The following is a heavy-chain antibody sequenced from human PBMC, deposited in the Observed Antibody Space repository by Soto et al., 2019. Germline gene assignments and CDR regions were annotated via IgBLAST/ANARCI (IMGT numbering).Heavy chain of an antibody. CDR2: ISYDGSNK. Sequence: GGSLRLSCAASGFTFSSYGMHWVRQAPGKGLEWVAVISYDGSNKYYADSVKGRFTISRGNSKNTLYLQMNSLRAEDTAVYYCAKEYSSSWGLDYWGQGTLVTVST. V-gene: IGHV3-30*18. CDR1: GFTFSSYG. J-gene: IGHJ4*02. D-gene: IGHD6-6*01. CDR3: AKEYSSSWGLDY.